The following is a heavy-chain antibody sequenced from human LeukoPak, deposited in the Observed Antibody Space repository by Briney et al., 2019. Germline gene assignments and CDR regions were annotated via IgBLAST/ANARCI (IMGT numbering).Heavy chain of an antibody. D-gene: IGHD5-18*01. CDR3: AKRGYNYVIDAFVI. CDR2: ILGSGDTT. V-gene: IGHV3-23*01. J-gene: IGHJ3*02. Sequence: GGSLRLSCTASGFTFTNYAMSWVRQAPGKGLEGVSAILGSGDTTYYADSVKGRFTISRDNSRNMLFLQMNSLRAEDTAIYFCAKRGYNYVIDAFVIWGQGTMVTVSS. CDR1: GFTFTNYA.